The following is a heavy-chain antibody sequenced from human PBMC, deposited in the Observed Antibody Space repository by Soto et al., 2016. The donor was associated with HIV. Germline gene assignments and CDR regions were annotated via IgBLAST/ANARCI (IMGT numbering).Heavy chain of an antibody. D-gene: IGHD6-19*01. J-gene: IGHJ6*02. CDR1: GFTFDDYG. CDR2: INWNGGST. CDR3: ARDRTGYSSGWSYYYGMDV. V-gene: IGHV3-20*04. Sequence: VQLVESGGGVVRPGGSLRLSCAASGFTFDDYGMNWVRQAPGKGLEWVSGINWNGGSTGYADSVKGRFTISRDNAKKSLYLQMNSLRADDTALYYCARDRTGYSSGWSYYYGMDVWGQGTTVTVSS.